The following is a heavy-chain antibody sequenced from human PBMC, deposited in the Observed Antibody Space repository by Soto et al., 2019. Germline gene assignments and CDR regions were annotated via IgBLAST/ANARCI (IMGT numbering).Heavy chain of an antibody. CDR1: GYTFSGYA. V-gene: IGHV1-18*01. CDR2: ISASTRNT. D-gene: IGHD2-15*01. CDR3: VRCYCSVGSCYACWHFDL. J-gene: IGHJ2*01. Sequence: QVQLVQSGGEVKKPGASVKVSCQASGYTFSGYAISWVRQAPGQGLEWMGWISASTRNTDQAQNFQGRVIMTLDTSTNTAYMELRSLRSDDTAVYYCVRCYCSVGSCYACWHFDLWGRGTLVTVSS.